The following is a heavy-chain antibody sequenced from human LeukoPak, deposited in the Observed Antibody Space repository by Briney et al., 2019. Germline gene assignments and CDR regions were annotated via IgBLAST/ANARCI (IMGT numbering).Heavy chain of an antibody. Sequence: GGSLRLSCAASGFTFSSDWMHWVRQAPGKGLVWVSRINGDGSTTAYADSVKGRFTISRDNAKNTLYLQMNSLRVEDTAVYYCARGAAPQGYWGQGTLVTVSS. D-gene: IGHD2-15*01. CDR1: GFTFSSDW. CDR2: INGDGSTT. V-gene: IGHV3-74*03. CDR3: ARGAAPQGY. J-gene: IGHJ4*02.